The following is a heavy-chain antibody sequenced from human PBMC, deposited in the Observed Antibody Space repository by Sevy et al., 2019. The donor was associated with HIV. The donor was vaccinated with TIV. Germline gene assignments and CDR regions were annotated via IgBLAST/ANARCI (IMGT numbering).Heavy chain of an antibody. J-gene: IGHJ6*02. CDR3: ARVLTLWFRELCYGMDV. CDR1: GGSFSGYY. CDR2: INHSGST. V-gene: IGHV4-34*01. D-gene: IGHD3-10*01. Sequence: SETLSLTCAVYGGSFSGYYWSWIRQPPGKGLEWIGEINHSGSTNYNPSLKSRVTISVDTSKNQFSLKLSSVTAADTAVYYCARVLTLWFRELCYGMDVWGQGTTVTVSS.